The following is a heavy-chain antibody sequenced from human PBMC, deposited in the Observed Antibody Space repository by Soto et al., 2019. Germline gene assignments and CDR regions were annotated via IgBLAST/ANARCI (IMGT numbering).Heavy chain of an antibody. Sequence: QDQLVQSAAEVKKPGSSVKVSCKASGGTFSSHTFSWVRQAPGQGLEWMGRIITALGTATYGQKFQGRVTITADESTTTVYMELNSLIFEDTAVYYCARPDFGDYWYFDLWGRGTLVTVSS. V-gene: IGHV1-69*08. J-gene: IGHJ2*01. CDR3: ARPDFGDYWYFDL. D-gene: IGHD4-17*01. CDR1: GGTFSSHT. CDR2: IITALGTA.